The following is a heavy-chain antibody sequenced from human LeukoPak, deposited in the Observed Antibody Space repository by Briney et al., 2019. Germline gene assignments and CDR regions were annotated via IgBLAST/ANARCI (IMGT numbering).Heavy chain of an antibody. V-gene: IGHV4-4*07. CDR2: IYTSGST. Sequence: SETLSLTCTVSGGSISGYYWSWIRQPAGKGLEWIGRIYTSGSTNYNPSLKSRVTMSVDTSKNQFSLKLSSVTAADTAVYYCARDDPPHYDFWSGYTALGYYYYGMDVWGQGTTVTVSS. J-gene: IGHJ6*02. D-gene: IGHD3-3*01. CDR3: ARDDPPHYDFWSGYTALGYYYYGMDV. CDR1: GGSISGYY.